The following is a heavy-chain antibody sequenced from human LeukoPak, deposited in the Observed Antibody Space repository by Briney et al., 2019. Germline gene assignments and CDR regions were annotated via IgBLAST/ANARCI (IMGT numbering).Heavy chain of an antibody. D-gene: IGHD3-22*01. Sequence: GGSLRLSCAASGFTFSSYWMTWVRQAPGKGLEWVANINRDGTTKNYVDSVLGRFTISRDNAQSSLYLQMSSLRAEDTAVYFCARDATYSEGATYYDRLDYWGQGAQVTVSS. J-gene: IGHJ4*02. V-gene: IGHV3-7*04. CDR1: GFTFSSYW. CDR3: ARDATYSEGATYYDRLDY. CDR2: INRDGTTK.